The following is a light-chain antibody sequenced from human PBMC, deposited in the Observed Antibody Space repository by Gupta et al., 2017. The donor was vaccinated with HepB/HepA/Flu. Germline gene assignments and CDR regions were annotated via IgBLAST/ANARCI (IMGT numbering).Light chain of an antibody. CDR3: AAWDDSLSALV. CDR1: SSNIGSNS. Sequence: SVVTQPPSASGPPGPRVTISCSGSSSNIGSNSVNWYQKSPGTAPKLLIYSHTQRPSGVPDRFSGSKSGTSASLAISGLQAEDEADYYCAAWDDSLSALVFGGGTTLTVL. CDR2: SHT. V-gene: IGLV1-44*01. J-gene: IGLJ3*02.